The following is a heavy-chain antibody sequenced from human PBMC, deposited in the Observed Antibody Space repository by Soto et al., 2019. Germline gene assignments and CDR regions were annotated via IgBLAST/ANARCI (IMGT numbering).Heavy chain of an antibody. CDR3: ARDRCTTDKCYTHHFDV. CDR1: GYTFTSYG. J-gene: IGHJ6*02. V-gene: IGHV1-18*04. CDR2: ISVYTGNT. Sequence: QVQLVQSGGEVTKPGASVKVSCKSSGYTFTSYGVSWVRQAPGQGLEWLGWISVYTGNTKQAQKFQDRVTLTTEASTSTADLELRNLRSDYTAVYYCARDRCTTDKCYTHHFDVWGQGTTVTVSS. D-gene: IGHD2-8*01.